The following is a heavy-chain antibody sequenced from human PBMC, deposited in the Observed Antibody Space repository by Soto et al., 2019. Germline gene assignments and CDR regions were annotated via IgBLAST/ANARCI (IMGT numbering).Heavy chain of an antibody. D-gene: IGHD7-27*01. Sequence: EVQLVESGGGLVQPGGSLRLSCAASGFTFSSHTMNWVRQAPGKGVEWVSYISSSSSSIYYTDSVKGRFTISRDNAKNSLYLQMNSLRDEDAAVYYCARLHGRTGDFDYWGQGPLVTVSS. J-gene: IGHJ4*02. CDR1: GFTFSSHT. CDR2: ISSSSSSI. V-gene: IGHV3-48*02. CDR3: ARLHGRTGDFDY.